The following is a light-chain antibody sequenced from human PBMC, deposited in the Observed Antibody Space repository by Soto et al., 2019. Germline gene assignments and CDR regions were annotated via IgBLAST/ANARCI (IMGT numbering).Light chain of an antibody. J-gene: IGKJ1*01. CDR2: RAS. V-gene: IGKV1-5*03. Sequence: DIQMTQSPSTLSASVGDRVTITCRASQSIGNLLAWYQQRPGKAPKVLIYRASSLESGVPSRFSGSGSGREFTLTISSLQPDDFATYYCQQYNTYWTFGQGTKVEIK. CDR3: QQYNTYWT. CDR1: QSIGNL.